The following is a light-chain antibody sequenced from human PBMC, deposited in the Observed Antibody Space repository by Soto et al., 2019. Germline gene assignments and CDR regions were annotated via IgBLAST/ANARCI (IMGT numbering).Light chain of an antibody. CDR2: DAS. CDR1: QSVSSY. J-gene: IGKJ2*01. Sequence: EIVMTQSPATLSVSPGERATLSCRASQSVSSYLAWYQQKPGLPPRLLIYDASTRATGIPDRFSGSGSATDFTRTTSSLQSPDFAVYYCQQYSNWPPLYTFGRGTKLEIK. CDR3: QQYSNWPPLYT. V-gene: IGKV3-15*01.